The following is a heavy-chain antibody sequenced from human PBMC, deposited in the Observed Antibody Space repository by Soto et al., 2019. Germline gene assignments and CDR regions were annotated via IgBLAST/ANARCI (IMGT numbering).Heavy chain of an antibody. CDR3: ARGGTSGWLKGAYDV. CDR2: IIPMFGIP. D-gene: IGHD6-19*01. J-gene: IGHJ3*01. V-gene: IGHV1-69*01. CDR1: GGTLNKHA. Sequence: QVQLVQSGAEVKKPGSSVKVSCRASGGTLNKHAITWVRRAPGLGLEWLGGIIPMFGIPNYPQKFQGRVTITEDDSTNTSHMELNSLTSDDTAVYYCARGGTSGWLKGAYDVWVQGTMVTVSS.